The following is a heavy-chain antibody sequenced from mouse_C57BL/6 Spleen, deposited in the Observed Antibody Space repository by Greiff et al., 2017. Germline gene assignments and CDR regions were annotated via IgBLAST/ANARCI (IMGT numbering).Heavy chain of an antibody. CDR2: INPSNGGT. V-gene: IGHV1-53*01. CDR1: GYTFTSYW. D-gene: IGHD1-1*01. J-gene: IGHJ2*01. CDR3: ARASTVVACDY. Sequence: QVHVKQPGTELVKPGASVKLSCKASGYTFTSYWMHWVKQRPGQGLEWIGNINPSNGGTNYNEKFKSKATLTVDKSSSTAYMQLSSLTSEDSAVYYCARASTVVACDYWGQGTTRTVSS.